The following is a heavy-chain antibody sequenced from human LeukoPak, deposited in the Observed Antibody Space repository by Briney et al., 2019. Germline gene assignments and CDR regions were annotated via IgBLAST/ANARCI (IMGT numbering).Heavy chain of an antibody. CDR1: GYTFTSYG. CDR3: ARVKGYCSGGSCYSVY. D-gene: IGHD2-15*01. Sequence: ASVKVSCKASGYTFTSYGISWVRQAPGQGLEWMGWISAYNGNTNYAQKLQGRVTMTTDTSTSTAHMELRSLRSDDTAVYYCARVKGYCSGGSCYSVYWGQGTLVTVSS. V-gene: IGHV1-18*01. CDR2: ISAYNGNT. J-gene: IGHJ4*02.